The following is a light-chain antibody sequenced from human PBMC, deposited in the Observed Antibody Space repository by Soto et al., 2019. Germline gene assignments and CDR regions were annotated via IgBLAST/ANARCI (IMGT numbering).Light chain of an antibody. CDR3: MQSTRLPPT. J-gene: IGKJ5*01. CDR1: QSLLHITGETF. Sequence: DVVMTQTPLSLSVAPGQPASISCKSSQSLLHITGETFLFWYLQKPGQSPQLLIYEVSTRVSGVPVRFSGSGSGTDFTLEISRVETEDVGSYYCMQSTRLPPTFGQGTRLGIE. V-gene: IGKV2D-29*02. CDR2: EVS.